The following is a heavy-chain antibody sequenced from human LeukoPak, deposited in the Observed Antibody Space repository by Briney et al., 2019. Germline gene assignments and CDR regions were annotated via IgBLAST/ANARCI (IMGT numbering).Heavy chain of an antibody. V-gene: IGHV3-30*04. CDR2: VAFDGGIK. D-gene: IGHD3-3*01. CDR1: GFTFSSYA. Sequence: GGSLRISCAASGFTFSSYAMHWVRQAPGKGLEWVAVVAFDGGIKHYQDSVNGRFTISRDNSKNTLYLQMNSLRAEDTAVYYCAKDFFPKTSVYYFDSWGQGTLVTVSA. CDR3: AKDFFPKTSVYYFDS. J-gene: IGHJ4*02.